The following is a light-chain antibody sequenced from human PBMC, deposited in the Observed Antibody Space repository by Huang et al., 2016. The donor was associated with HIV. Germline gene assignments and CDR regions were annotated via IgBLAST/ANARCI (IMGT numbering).Light chain of an antibody. CDR3: QEANSFPPRVT. V-gene: IGKV1-12*01. J-gene: IGKJ3*01. CDR2: ATS. CDR1: QAISSY. Sequence: DIQMTQSPSSVSASVGDRVTITCRARQAISSYLAWYQQKPGKAPKLLIFATSTLQSGVPSRFSGSGSGTDFTLTISSLQPEDFATYYCQEANSFPPRVTFGPGTKVHIK.